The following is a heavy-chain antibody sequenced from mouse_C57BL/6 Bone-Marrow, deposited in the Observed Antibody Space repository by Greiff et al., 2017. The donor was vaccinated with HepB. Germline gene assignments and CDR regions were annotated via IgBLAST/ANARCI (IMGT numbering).Heavy chain of an antibody. D-gene: IGHD1-1*01. V-gene: IGHV1-81*01. Sequence: VQLVESGAELARPGASVKLSCKASGYTFTSYGISWVKQRTGQGLEWIGEIYPRSGNTYYNEKFKGKATLTADKSSSTAYMELRSLTSEDSAVYFCASESDYYGSSHYAMDYWGQGTSVTVSS. CDR1: GYTFTSYG. J-gene: IGHJ4*01. CDR3: ASESDYYGSSHYAMDY. CDR2: IYPRSGNT.